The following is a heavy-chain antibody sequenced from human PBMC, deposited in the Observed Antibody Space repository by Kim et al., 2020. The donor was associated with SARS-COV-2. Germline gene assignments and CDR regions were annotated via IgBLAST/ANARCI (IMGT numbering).Heavy chain of an antibody. CDR3: ASQGGVPAAPGQRYYYYGMDV. J-gene: IGHJ6*02. CDR1: GYTFTSYA. CDR2: INTNTGNP. D-gene: IGHD2-2*01. V-gene: IGHV7-4-1*02. Sequence: ASVKVSCKASGYTFTSYAMNWVRQAPGQGLEWMGWINTNTGNPTYAQGFTGRFVFSLDTSVSTAYLQISSLKAEDTAVYYCASQGGVPAAPGQRYYYYGMDVWGQGTTVTVSS.